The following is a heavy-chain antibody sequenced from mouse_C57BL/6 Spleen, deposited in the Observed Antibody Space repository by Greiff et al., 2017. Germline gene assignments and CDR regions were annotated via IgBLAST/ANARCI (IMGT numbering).Heavy chain of an antibody. J-gene: IGHJ2*01. D-gene: IGHD1-1*01. Sequence: ASGYTFTSYWMHWVKQRPGQGLEWIGNINPSNGGTNYNEKFKSKATLTVDKSSSTAYMQLSSLTSEDSAVYYCARWGLDGSSYYWGQGTTLTVSS. V-gene: IGHV1-53*01. CDR2: INPSNGGT. CDR3: ARWGLDGSSYY. CDR1: GYTFTSYW.